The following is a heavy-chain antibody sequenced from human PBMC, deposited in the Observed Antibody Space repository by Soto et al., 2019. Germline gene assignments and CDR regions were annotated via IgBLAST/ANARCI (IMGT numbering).Heavy chain of an antibody. D-gene: IGHD5-18*01. Sequence: ASVKVSCKASGYTFTSYYMHWVRQAPGQGLEWMGIINPSGGSTSYAQKFQGRVTMTRDTSTSTVYMELSSLRSEDTAVYYCARDGATVDTAMVSAFDIWGQGTMVTVSS. V-gene: IGHV1-46*01. J-gene: IGHJ3*02. CDR1: GYTFTSYY. CDR2: INPSGGST. CDR3: ARDGATVDTAMVSAFDI.